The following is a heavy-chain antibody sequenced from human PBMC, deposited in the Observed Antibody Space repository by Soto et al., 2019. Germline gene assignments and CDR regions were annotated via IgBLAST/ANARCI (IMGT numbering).Heavy chain of an antibody. CDR3: GREFKYYFSSGEMGWFDP. V-gene: IGHV1-69*02. CDR1: GGTFSSYT. Sequence: QVQLVQSGAEVKKPGSSVKVSCKASGGTFSSYTISWVRQAPGQGLEWMGRMIPILGIANYAQKFQGRVMITAEKSASKDYMELSSLTSEYMGVYYCGREFKYYFSSGEMGWFDPWRQVTLVTVYS. J-gene: IGHJ5*02. CDR2: MIPILGIA. D-gene: IGHD3-22*01.